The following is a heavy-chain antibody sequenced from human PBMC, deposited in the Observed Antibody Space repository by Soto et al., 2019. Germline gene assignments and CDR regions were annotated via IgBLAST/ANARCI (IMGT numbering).Heavy chain of an antibody. CDR2: INHSGST. CDR3: ASNRGGITIFGVVTEGIGYFDY. Sequence: SETLSLTCAVYGGSFSGYYWSWIRQPPGKGLEWIGEINHSGSTNYNPSLKSRVTISVDTSKNQFSLKLSSVTAADTAVYYCASNRGGITIFGVVTEGIGYFDYRGQGTLVTVSS. J-gene: IGHJ4*02. V-gene: IGHV4-34*01. CDR1: GGSFSGYY. D-gene: IGHD3-3*01.